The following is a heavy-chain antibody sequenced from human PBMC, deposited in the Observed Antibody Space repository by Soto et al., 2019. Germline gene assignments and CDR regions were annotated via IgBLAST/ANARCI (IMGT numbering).Heavy chain of an antibody. Sequence: QVQLQESGPGLVKPSGTLSLTCAVSGGSISSSNWWSWVRRPPGKGLEWIGEIYHSGSTNYNPSLKSRVTISVDKSKNQFSLKLSSVTAADTAVYYCARGSADTAMVKDSAFDYWGQGTLVTVSS. CDR1: GGSISSSNW. CDR3: ARGSADTAMVKDSAFDY. V-gene: IGHV4-4*02. CDR2: IYHSGST. D-gene: IGHD5-18*01. J-gene: IGHJ4*02.